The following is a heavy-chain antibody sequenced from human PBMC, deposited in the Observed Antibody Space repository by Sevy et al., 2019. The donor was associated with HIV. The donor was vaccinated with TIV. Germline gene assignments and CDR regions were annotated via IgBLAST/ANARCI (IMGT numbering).Heavy chain of an antibody. Sequence: GGSLRLSCAASGFRFSSFAMIWVRQAPGKGLEWVSEICGGDGSTYYADSVKGRFTISRDNSKNTMYLQMNSLRVEDTAMYYCARDVSGGERLGQLSAYFDYWGQGTLVTVSS. CDR3: ARDVSGGERLGQLSAYFDY. CDR1: GFRFSSFA. CDR2: ICGGDGST. J-gene: IGHJ4*02. D-gene: IGHD3-16*02. V-gene: IGHV3-23*01.